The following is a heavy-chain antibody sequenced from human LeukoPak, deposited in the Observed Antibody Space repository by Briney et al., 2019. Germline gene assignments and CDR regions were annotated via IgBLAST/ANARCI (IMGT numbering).Heavy chain of an antibody. CDR2: IYYSGST. D-gene: IGHD1-26*01. V-gene: IGHV4-30-4*01. Sequence: PSETLSLTCTVSGGSISSGDYYWSWIRQPPGKGLEWIGYIYYSGSTYYNPSLKSRVTISVGTSKNQFSLKLSSVTAADTAVYYCARRPSFSPIKGERAFDIWGQGTMVTVSS. CDR1: GGSISSGDYY. J-gene: IGHJ3*02. CDR3: ARRPSFSPIKGERAFDI.